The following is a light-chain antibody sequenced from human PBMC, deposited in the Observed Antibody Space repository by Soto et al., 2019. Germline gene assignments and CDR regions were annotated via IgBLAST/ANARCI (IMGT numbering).Light chain of an antibody. V-gene: IGKV3-11*01. CDR2: DAS. J-gene: IGKJ2*01. CDR3: QHRSNWPRT. Sequence: EIVLTQSPATLSLSPGERATLSCRASQSVSTYLAWYEQKPGQAPRLLIYDASNRATGIPGRFSGSGSGTDFNLTIRSLEPEDFAVYYCQHRSNWPRTFGQGTKLEIK. CDR1: QSVSTY.